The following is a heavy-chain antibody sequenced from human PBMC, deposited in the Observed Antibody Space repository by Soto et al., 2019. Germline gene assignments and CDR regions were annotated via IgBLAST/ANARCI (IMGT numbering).Heavy chain of an antibody. D-gene: IGHD1-1*01. Sequence: QVQLQQSSPGLVKPSQALSLTCDISGDSVSSNSAGWNWIRQTPSRGLEWLGRTYYKSKWYYTYAASVKSRITVSQDTSKNQFSLQLTSVTPEDTAVYYCERGSWDDVSGHYSMAVWAKGTTVTVSS. CDR2: TYYKSKWYY. CDR1: GDSVSSNSAG. V-gene: IGHV6-1*01. J-gene: IGHJ6*03. CDR3: ERGSWDDVSGHYSMAV.